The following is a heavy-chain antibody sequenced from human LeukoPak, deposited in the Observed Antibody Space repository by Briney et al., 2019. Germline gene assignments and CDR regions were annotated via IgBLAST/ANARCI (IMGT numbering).Heavy chain of an antibody. Sequence: PSETLSLTCTVSGXSISTYYWSWIRQPPGKGLEWIGYIYYSGSTNYNPTLKSRVTISVDTSKNQFSLKLSSVTAADTAVYYCARDPEGEPPTYYYGMDVWGQGTTVTVSS. J-gene: IGHJ6*02. CDR2: IYYSGST. CDR3: ARDPEGEPPTYYYGMDV. V-gene: IGHV4-59*01. D-gene: IGHD1-14*01. CDR1: GXSISTYY.